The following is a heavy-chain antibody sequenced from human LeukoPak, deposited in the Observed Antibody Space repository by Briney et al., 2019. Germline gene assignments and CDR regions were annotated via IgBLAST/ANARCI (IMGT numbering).Heavy chain of an antibody. CDR1: GFXFSSYW. Sequence: PGGSLRLSCAASGFXFSSYWISWVRQAPGKGLEWVANIKQDGSEKNYVDSVKGRFTISRDNAKNSLYLQMNSLRAEDTAVYYCARGIRPDYWGQGTLVTVSS. V-gene: IGHV3-7*04. J-gene: IGHJ4*02. CDR2: IKQDGSEK. CDR3: ARGIRPDY.